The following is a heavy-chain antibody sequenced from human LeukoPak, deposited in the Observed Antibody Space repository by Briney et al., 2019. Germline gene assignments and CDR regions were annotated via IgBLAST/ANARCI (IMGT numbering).Heavy chain of an antibody. Sequence: PSETLSLTCTVSGGSISSYYWSWIRQPPGKGLEWIGYIYYSGSTNYNPSLKSRVTISVDTSKNRFSLKLSSVTAADTAVYYCARHVGTVTNMDVWGQGTTVTVSS. D-gene: IGHD4-17*01. J-gene: IGHJ6*02. CDR3: ARHVGTVTNMDV. CDR2: IYYSGST. V-gene: IGHV4-59*08. CDR1: GGSISSYY.